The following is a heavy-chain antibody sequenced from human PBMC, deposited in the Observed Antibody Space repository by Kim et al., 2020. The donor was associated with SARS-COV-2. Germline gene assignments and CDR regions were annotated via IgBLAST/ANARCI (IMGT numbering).Heavy chain of an antibody. D-gene: IGHD3-10*01. CDR3: ARDRPCPRESNAETYGMDV. CDR2: INPNSGGT. CDR1: GYTFTGYY. Sequence: ASVKVSCKASGYTFTGYYMHWVRQAPGQGLEWMGWINPNSGGTNYAQKFQGWVTMTRDTSISTAYMELSRLRSDDTAVYYCARDRPCPRESNAETYGMDVWGQGSTVTVSS. J-gene: IGHJ6*02. V-gene: IGHV1-2*04.